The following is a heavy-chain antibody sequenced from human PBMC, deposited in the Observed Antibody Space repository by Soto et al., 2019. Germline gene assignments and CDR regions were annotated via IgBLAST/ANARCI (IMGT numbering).Heavy chain of an antibody. CDR2: SRNKAKSYTT. J-gene: IGHJ4*02. CDR3: ARVLDSYDY. Sequence: EVQLVESGGGLVQPGRSLRLSCAASGFTFSAHYMDWVRQAPGKGPEWVARSRNKAKSYTTDYAASVKGRFSISRDDSKNSLYLQMNSLKTEDTAVYYCARVLDSYDYWGQGTQVTVSS. D-gene: IGHD3-10*01. V-gene: IGHV3-72*01. CDR1: GFTFSAHY.